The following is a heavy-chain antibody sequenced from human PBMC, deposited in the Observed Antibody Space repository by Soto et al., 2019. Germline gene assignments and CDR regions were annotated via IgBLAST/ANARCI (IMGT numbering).Heavy chain of an antibody. V-gene: IGHV1-69*13. Sequence: SVKVSGKASGGTFSSYAISWVRQAPGQGLEWMGGIIPIFGTANYAQKFQGRVTITADESTSTAYMELSSLRSEDTAVYYCARGRDGYNGDAFDIWGQGTMVTVSS. J-gene: IGHJ3*02. D-gene: IGHD5-12*01. CDR2: IIPIFGTA. CDR1: GGTFSSYA. CDR3: ARGRDGYNGDAFDI.